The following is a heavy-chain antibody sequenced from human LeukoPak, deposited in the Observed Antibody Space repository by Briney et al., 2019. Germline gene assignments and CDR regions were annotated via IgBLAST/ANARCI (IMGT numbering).Heavy chain of an antibody. CDR2: IYTSGST. CDR1: GGSISSYY. Sequence: PSETLSLTCTVSGGSISSYYWGWIRQPAGKGLEWIGRIYTSGSTNYNPSLKSRVTISVDTSKNQFSLKLSSVTAADTAVYYCASYGEYYYDSSGYYRLLDYWGQGTLVTVSS. D-gene: IGHD3-22*01. CDR3: ASYGEYYYDSSGYYRLLDY. V-gene: IGHV4-4*07. J-gene: IGHJ4*02.